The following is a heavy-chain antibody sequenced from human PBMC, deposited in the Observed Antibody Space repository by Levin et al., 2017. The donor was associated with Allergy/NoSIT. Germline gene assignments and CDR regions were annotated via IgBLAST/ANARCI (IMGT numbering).Heavy chain of an antibody. J-gene: IGHJ5*02. D-gene: IGHD6-25*01. Sequence: SQTLSLTCTVSGASVSSGLYYWSWLRQPPGRGLEWIVYIYSVGNTTYTSSLRSRATISIDTSENHFSLKLTSVSAADTGVYYCGGQQDSSGLWGYIDPWGLGTLVTVSS. CDR2: IYSVGNT. CDR3: GGQQDSSGLWGYIDP. V-gene: IGHV4-61*03. CDR1: GASVSSGLYY.